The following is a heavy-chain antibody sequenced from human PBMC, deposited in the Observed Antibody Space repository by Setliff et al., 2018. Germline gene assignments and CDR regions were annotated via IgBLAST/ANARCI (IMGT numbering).Heavy chain of an antibody. D-gene: IGHD3-16*01. V-gene: IGHV3-30-3*01. J-gene: IGHJ6*03. CDR3: ARDPIGPFLCNMDG. Sequence: PGGSLRLSCAASGFSFNNYAMHWVRQAPGKGLEWVAVMSYDGSSKYYADSVKGRFTISRDNSRNTLYLQMNSLRGEDTAVYYCARDPIGPFLCNMDGWGKGTTVTVSS. CDR1: GFSFNNYA. CDR2: MSYDGSSK.